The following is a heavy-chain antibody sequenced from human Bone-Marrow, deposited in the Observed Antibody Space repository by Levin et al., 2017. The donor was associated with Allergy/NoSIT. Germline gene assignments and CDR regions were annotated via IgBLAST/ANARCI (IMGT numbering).Heavy chain of an antibody. Sequence: GGSLRLSCAASGFSLSNAWMNWVRQAPGKGLEWVGRITSKTDGAATDYAAPGKGRFTISRDDATKTLYLQMNSLEGEDTAGYFCDTQFQWWGKGTMVTVSS. J-gene: IGHJ4*02. CDR2: ITSKTDGAAT. D-gene: IGHD6-19*01. CDR1: GFSLSNAW. CDR3: DTQFQW. V-gene: IGHV3-15*01.